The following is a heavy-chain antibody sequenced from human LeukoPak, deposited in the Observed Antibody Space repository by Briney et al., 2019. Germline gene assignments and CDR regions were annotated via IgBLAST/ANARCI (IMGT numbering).Heavy chain of an antibody. CDR1: GGSFSGYY. D-gene: IGHD2-21*01. CDR2: INHSGST. V-gene: IGHV4-34*01. J-gene: IGHJ4*02. CDR3: ARTLGGPLFYIDY. Sequence: PSETLSLTCAVYGGSFSGYYWSWIRQPPGKGLEWIGEINHSGSTNYNPSLKSRVTISVDTSKNQFSLKLSSVTAADTAVYYCARTLGGPLFYIDYWGQGTLVTVSS.